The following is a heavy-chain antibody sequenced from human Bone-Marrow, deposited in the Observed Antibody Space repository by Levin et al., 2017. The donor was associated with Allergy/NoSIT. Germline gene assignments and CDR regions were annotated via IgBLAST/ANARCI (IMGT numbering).Heavy chain of an antibody. CDR1: GFTFSSTRFA. J-gene: IGHJ6*02. CDR3: ARESGIVAGTNYGMDA. CDR2: ISYDGSNK. Sequence: GESLKISCVASGFTFSSTRFALHWVRQAPGKGLEWVAAISYDGSNKYSADSVKGRFTISRDNSKNALYLQMNSLRTEDTGVYYCARESGIVAGTNYGMDAWGQGTTVTVSS. V-gene: IGHV3-30-3*01. D-gene: IGHD6-13*01.